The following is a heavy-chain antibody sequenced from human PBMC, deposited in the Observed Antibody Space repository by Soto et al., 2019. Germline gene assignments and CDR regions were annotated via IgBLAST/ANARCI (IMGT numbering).Heavy chain of an antibody. CDR1: GGSISSGGYY. J-gene: IGHJ5*02. D-gene: IGHD3-16*02. CDR2: IYYSGST. CDR3: ARLSLRDSWFDP. Sequence: SETLSLTCTVSGGSISSGGYYWSWIRQHPGKGLEWIGYIYYSGSTYYNPSLKSRVTISVDTSKNQFSLKLSSVTAADTAVYYCARLSLRDSWFDPWGQGTLVTVSS. V-gene: IGHV4-31*03.